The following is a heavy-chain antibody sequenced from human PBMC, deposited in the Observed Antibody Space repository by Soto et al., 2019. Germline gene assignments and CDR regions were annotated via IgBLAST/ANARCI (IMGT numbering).Heavy chain of an antibody. J-gene: IGHJ6*02. CDR3: AREEVSRPNAYHGLDV. CDR1: GFTFNTYT. CDR2: IRSRSIYI. V-gene: IGHV3-21*01. D-gene: IGHD1-1*01. Sequence: VQLVESGGGLVKPGGSLRLSCAASGFTFNTYTMNWVRQAPGKGLEWVSSIRSRSIYIYYADSVTGRFTISRDDARNSLDLQMNSLRAEDTAVYYCAREEVSRPNAYHGLDVWGQGTTVTVSS.